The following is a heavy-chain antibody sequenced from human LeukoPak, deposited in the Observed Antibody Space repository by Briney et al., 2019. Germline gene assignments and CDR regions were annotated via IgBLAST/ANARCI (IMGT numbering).Heavy chain of an antibody. D-gene: IGHD2-15*01. CDR1: GGTFSSYA. CDR2: IIPIFGTA. Sequence: SVKVSCKASGGTFSSYAISWVRQAPGQGLEWMGRIIPIFGTANYAQKFQGRVTITTDESTSTAYMELSSLRSEDTAVYYCARGYCSGGSCYSVENWFDPWGQGTLVTVSS. J-gene: IGHJ5*02. CDR3: ARGYCSGGSCYSVENWFDP. V-gene: IGHV1-69*05.